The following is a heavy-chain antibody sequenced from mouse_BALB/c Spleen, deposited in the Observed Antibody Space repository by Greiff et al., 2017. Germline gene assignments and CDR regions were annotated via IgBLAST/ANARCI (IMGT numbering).Heavy chain of an antibody. Sequence: EVQRVESGGGLVQPGGSRKLSCAASGFTFSSFGMHWVRQAPEKGLEWVAYISSGSSTIYYADTVKGRFTISRDNPKNTLFLQMTSLRSEDTAMYYCARSDMYHYLDYWGQGTTLTVSS. CDR2: ISSGSSTI. J-gene: IGHJ2*01. D-gene: IGHD5-1*01. V-gene: IGHV5-17*02. CDR3: ARSDMYHYLDY. CDR1: GFTFSSFG.